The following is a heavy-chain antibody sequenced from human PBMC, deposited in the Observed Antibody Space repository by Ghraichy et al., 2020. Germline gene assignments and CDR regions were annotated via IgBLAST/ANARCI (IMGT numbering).Heavy chain of an antibody. CDR1: GFTFSNYA. Sequence: GALRLSYAASGFTFSNYAMSWVRQAPGKGLEWVSGITGGAGRTYYADSVKGRFTISRDNSKNTVYLQMNSLRAEDTAVYYCVKVSGGSGYVELPSDCWGQGTLVTVSS. CDR2: ITGGAGRT. J-gene: IGHJ4*02. V-gene: IGHV3-23*01. D-gene: IGHD5-12*01. CDR3: VKVSGGSGYVELPSDC.